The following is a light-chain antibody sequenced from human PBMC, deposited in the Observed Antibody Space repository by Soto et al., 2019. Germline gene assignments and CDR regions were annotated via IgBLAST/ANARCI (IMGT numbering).Light chain of an antibody. J-gene: IGKJ4*01. CDR1: QSVSSN. CDR3: QQYNNWPQT. Sequence: EIVMTQSPATLSVSPGERATLSCRASQSVSSNLAWYQQKPGQAPKLLIYGASTMPTGIPARFSGSGSGTEFTLTISSLQSEDFAVYYCQQYNNWPQTFGGGTKVEIK. V-gene: IGKV3-15*01. CDR2: GAS.